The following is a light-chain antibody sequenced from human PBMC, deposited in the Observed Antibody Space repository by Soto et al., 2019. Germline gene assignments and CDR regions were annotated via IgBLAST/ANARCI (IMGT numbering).Light chain of an antibody. V-gene: IGKV3-15*01. J-gene: IGKJ2*02. Sequence: VMTQSPATLSVSPGERATLSCRASQSVDISLAWYQQKPGQTPRLLIYGASTRATGIPARFSGSGSGTEFTLTISSLQSEDFAVYYCQQYHKWPPCTFGQGTKVDIK. CDR2: GAS. CDR1: QSVDIS. CDR3: QQYHKWPPCT.